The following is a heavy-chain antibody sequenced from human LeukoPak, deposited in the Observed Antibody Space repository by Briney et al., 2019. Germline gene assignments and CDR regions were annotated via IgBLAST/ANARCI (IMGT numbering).Heavy chain of an antibody. CDR2: ISISSSPI. J-gene: IGHJ4*02. CDR1: GFTFSSYS. V-gene: IGHV3-48*01. Sequence: GXXLRLSCVASGFTFSSYSMNWVRQAPGKGLEWVSYISISSSPIYYADSVKCRFTISRYNAKNSLYLQMNSLRADDTAVYYCARSIAVAGNYWGQGTLVTVSS. CDR3: ARSIAVAGNY. D-gene: IGHD6-19*01.